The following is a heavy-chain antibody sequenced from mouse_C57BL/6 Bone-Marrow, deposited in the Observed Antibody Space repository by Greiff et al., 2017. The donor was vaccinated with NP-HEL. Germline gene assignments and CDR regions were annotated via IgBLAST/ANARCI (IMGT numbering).Heavy chain of an antibody. J-gene: IGHJ3*01. CDR1: GYTFTDYY. Sequence: VQLQQSGPELVKPGASVKISCKASGYTFTDYYMNWVKQSHGKSLEWIGDINPNNGGTSYNQKFKGKATLTVDKSSSTAYMELRSLTSEDSAVYYCARRVIYDGYYPFAYWGQGTLVTVSA. CDR2: INPNNGGT. V-gene: IGHV1-26*01. CDR3: ARRVIYDGYYPFAY. D-gene: IGHD2-3*01.